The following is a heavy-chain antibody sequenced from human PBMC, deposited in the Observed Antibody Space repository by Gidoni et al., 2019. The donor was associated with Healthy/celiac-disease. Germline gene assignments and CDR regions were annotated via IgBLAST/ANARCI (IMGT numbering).Heavy chain of an antibody. CDR2: IYPGDSDT. CDR3: ARGLQRVGLLFWFDP. J-gene: IGHJ5*02. D-gene: IGHD3-3*01. V-gene: IGHV5-51*01. CDR1: GYSFTSYW. Sequence: EVQLVPSGAEAKKPGESLKISCKGSGYSFTSYWIGRVRQMPGKGLEWMGIIYPGDSDTRYSPSFQGQVTISADKSISTAYLQWSSLKASDTAMYYCARGLQRVGLLFWFDPWGQGTLVTVSS.